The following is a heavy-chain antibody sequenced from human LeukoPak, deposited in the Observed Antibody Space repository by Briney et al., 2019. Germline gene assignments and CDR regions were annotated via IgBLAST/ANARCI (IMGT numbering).Heavy chain of an antibody. CDR1: GGSSSSSSYF. CDR3: ARRVWSGYYYGGRYYFDY. V-gene: IGHV4-39*01. D-gene: IGHD3-3*01. CDR2: IYYSGST. J-gene: IGHJ4*02. Sequence: PSETLSLTCTVSGGSSSSSSYFWGGIRQPPGKGLEWIGSIYYSGSTYYNPSLKSRVTISFDTSQNQLFLKLSSVTAADKAVYYCARRVWSGYYYGGRYYFDYWGQGTLVTVSS.